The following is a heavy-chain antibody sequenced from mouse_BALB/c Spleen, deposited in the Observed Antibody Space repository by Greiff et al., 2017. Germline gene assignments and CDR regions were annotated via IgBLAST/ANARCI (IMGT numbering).Heavy chain of an antibody. CDR3: ARGHYDGAYAMDY. CDR1: GFTFTDYY. J-gene: IGHJ4*01. Sequence: DVQLVESGGGLVQPGGSLRLSCATSGFTFTDYYMSWVRQPPGKALEWLGFIRNKANGYTTEYSAYVKGRFTISRDNSQSILYLQMNTLRAEDSAAYYCARGHYDGAYAMDYWGQGTSVTVSA. D-gene: IGHD1-2*01. V-gene: IGHV7-3*02. CDR2: IRNKANGYTT.